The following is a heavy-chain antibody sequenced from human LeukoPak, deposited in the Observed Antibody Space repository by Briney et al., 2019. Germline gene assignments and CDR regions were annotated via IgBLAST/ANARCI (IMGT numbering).Heavy chain of an antibody. CDR3: ARGRYYYGSGRLFDY. J-gene: IGHJ4*02. CDR1: GGTFSSYA. Sequence: GASVKVSCKASGGTFSSYAISWVRQAPGQRLEWMGWINAGNGNTKYSQKFQGRVTITRDTSASTAYMELSSLRSEDTAVYYCARGRYYYGSGRLFDYWGQGTLVTVSS. V-gene: IGHV1-3*01. D-gene: IGHD3-10*01. CDR2: INAGNGNT.